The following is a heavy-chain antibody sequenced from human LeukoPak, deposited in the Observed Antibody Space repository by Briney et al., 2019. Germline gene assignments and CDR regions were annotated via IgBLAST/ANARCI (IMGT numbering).Heavy chain of an antibody. CDR3: ARPRVSYYYYGMDV. V-gene: IGHV1-8*01. CDR2: MNPNSGNT. Sequence: ASVKVSCKASGYTFTSYDINWVRQATGQGLEWMGWMNPNSGNTGYAQKFQGRVTMTRNTFISTAYMELSSLRSEDTAVYYCARPRVSYYYYGMDVWGQGTTVTVSS. CDR1: GYTFTSYD. D-gene: IGHD3-10*01. J-gene: IGHJ6*02.